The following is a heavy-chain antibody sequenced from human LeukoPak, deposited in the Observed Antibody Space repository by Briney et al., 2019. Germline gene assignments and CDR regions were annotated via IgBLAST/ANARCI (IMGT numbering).Heavy chain of an antibody. CDR2: IYYSGST. CDR3: ARDIAAAGTGWFDP. J-gene: IGHJ5*02. CDR1: GGSISSSSYY. Sequence: SETLSLTCTVSGGSISSSSYYWGWIRQPPGKGLEWIGSIYYSGSTYYNPSLKSRVTISVDTSKNQFSLKLSSVTAADTAVYYCARDIAAAGTGWFDPWGQGTLVTVPS. V-gene: IGHV4-39*02. D-gene: IGHD6-13*01.